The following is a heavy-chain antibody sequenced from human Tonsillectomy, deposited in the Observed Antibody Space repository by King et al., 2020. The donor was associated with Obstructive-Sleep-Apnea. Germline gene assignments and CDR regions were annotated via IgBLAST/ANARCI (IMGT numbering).Heavy chain of an antibody. CDR2: IYSGGST. CDR3: ARSGFLGYCSGCSCPGNYFDY. Sequence: VQLVESGGGLVQPGGSLRLSCAASGFTVSSNYMSWVRQAPGKGLEWVSVIYSGGSTYYADSVKGRFTISRDNSKNTLYLQMNSLRAEDTAVYYCARSGFLGYCSGCSCPGNYFDYWGQGTLVTVSS. CDR1: GFTVSSNY. V-gene: IGHV3-66*01. D-gene: IGHD2-15*01. J-gene: IGHJ4*02.